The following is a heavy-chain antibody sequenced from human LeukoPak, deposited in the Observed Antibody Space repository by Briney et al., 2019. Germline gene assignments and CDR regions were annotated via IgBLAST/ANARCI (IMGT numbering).Heavy chain of an antibody. D-gene: IGHD3/OR15-3a*01. CDR3: ARAPVWTGYYYYMDV. Sequence: ASVKVSCKASGYTFTNYDINWVRQATGQGLEWLGWMNPNSGNTGYAQKFQGRVTITRNTSMSTAYMELSSLRSEDTAVYYCARAPVWTGYYYYMDVWGKGTTVTVSS. CDR1: GYTFTNYD. V-gene: IGHV1-8*03. CDR2: MNPNSGNT. J-gene: IGHJ6*03.